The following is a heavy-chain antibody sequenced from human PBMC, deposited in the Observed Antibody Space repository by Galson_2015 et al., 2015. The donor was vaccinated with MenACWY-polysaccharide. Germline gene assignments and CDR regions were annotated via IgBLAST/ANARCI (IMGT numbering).Heavy chain of an antibody. Sequence: SVKVSCKASGYTFTSYYMHWVRQAPGQGLEWMGIINPSGGSTSYAQKFQGRVTMTRDTSTSTVYMELSSLRSEDTAVYYCARDQELRGYSYGTDLALDYWGQGTLVTVSS. CDR1: GYTFTSYY. CDR3: ARDQELRGYSYGTDLALDY. D-gene: IGHD5-18*01. V-gene: IGHV1-46*01. J-gene: IGHJ4*02. CDR2: INPSGGST.